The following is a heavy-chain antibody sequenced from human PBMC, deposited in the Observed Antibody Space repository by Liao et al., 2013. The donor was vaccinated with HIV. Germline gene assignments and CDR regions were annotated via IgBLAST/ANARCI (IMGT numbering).Heavy chain of an antibody. Sequence: QVQLQESGPGLVKPSDTLSLSCTVSGASISSNYWSWIRQPAGKGLEWVGRIQPSGTTDFNPSLKSRVTVSVDTSTNQFSLKLRFVTAADTAVYYCARGGYGSGTSRYFDSWGQGTLATVSS. D-gene: IGHD3-10*01. J-gene: IGHJ4*02. CDR3: ARGGYGSGTSRYFDS. CDR2: IQPSGTT. V-gene: IGHV4-4*07. CDR1: GASISSNY.